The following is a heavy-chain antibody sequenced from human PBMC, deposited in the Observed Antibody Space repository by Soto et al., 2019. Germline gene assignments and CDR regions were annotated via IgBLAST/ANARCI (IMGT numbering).Heavy chain of an antibody. Sequence: ASVKVSCKASGYTFTSYGISWVRQAPGQGLEWMGWISAYNGNTNYAQKLQGRVTMTTDTSTSTAYMELRSLRSDDTAVYYCARERRLGGSGSYGYWGQGTLVTVSS. CDR1: GYTFTSYG. D-gene: IGHD3-10*01. CDR3: ARERRLGGSGSYGY. CDR2: ISAYNGNT. J-gene: IGHJ4*02. V-gene: IGHV1-18*01.